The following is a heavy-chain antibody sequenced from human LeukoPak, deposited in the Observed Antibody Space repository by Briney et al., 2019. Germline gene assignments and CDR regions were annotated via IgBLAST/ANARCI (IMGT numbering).Heavy chain of an antibody. V-gene: IGHV4-59*12. CDR2: IYYSGST. CDR1: GGSISSYY. D-gene: IGHD6-13*01. Sequence: SETLSLTCTVSGGSISSYYWSWIRQPPGKGLEWIGYIYYSGSTNYNPSLKSRVTISVDTSKNQFSLKLSSVTAADTAVYYCARERRYSSSWYGDYWGQGTLVTVSS. CDR3: ARERRYSSSWYGDY. J-gene: IGHJ4*02.